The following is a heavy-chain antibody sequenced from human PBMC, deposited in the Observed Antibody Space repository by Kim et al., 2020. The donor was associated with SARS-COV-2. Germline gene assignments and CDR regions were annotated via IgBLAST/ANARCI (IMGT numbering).Heavy chain of an antibody. CDR2: SST. D-gene: IGHD3-10*01. J-gene: IGHJ4*02. Sequence: SSTAQADSGKGRLAVSRDNAKNTQYLQMNSLRDEDTAVYYCAGGINSRESGWGQGTPVTVSS. CDR3: AGGINSRESG. V-gene: IGHV3-74*01.